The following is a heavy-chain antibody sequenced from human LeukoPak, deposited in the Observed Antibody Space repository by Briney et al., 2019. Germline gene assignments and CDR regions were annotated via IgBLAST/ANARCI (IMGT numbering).Heavy chain of an antibody. CDR1: GFTFSSYW. J-gene: IGHJ6*03. CDR3: AKDLSSGALPNMDV. V-gene: IGHV3-7*01. Sequence: PGGSLRLSCAASGFTFSSYWMSWVRQAPGKGLEWVANIKQDGSEKYYVDSVKGRFTISRDNAKNSLYLQMNSLRAEDTAVYYCAKDLSSGALPNMDVWGKGTTVTVSS. CDR2: IKQDGSEK. D-gene: IGHD6-19*01.